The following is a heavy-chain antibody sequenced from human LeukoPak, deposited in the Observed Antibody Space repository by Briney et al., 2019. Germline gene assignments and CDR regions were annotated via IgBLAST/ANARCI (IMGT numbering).Heavy chain of an antibody. CDR3: AIAPVVVVAANDY. D-gene: IGHD2-15*01. J-gene: IGHJ4*02. CDR2: ISYDGSNK. V-gene: IGHV3-30-3*01. CDR1: GFTFSSYA. Sequence: PGGSLRLSCAASGFTFSSYAMHWVRQAPGKGLEWVAVISYDGSNKYYADSVKGRFTISSDNSKNTLYLQMNSLRAEDTAVYYCAIAPVVVVAANDYWGQGTLVTVSS.